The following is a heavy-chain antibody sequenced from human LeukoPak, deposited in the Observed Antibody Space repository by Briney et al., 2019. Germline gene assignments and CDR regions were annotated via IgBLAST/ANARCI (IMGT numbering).Heavy chain of an antibody. CDR1: GYTFTSYF. J-gene: IGHJ4*02. D-gene: IGHD2-15*01. Sequence: ASVKVSCKASGYTFTSYFIQWVRQAPGQGLEWMGLINPSGDITSYAQKFQGRVTMTRDTSMSTVYMEMSRLRSEDTAVYYCARSRVASLQAFDYWGQGTLVTVSS. CDR2: INPSGDIT. CDR3: ARSRVASLQAFDY. V-gene: IGHV1-46*01.